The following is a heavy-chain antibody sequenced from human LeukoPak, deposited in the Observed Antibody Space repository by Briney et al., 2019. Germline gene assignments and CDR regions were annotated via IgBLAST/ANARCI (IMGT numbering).Heavy chain of an antibody. V-gene: IGHV3-33*01. Sequence: GGSLRLSCAASGFTFSSYGMHWVRQAPGKGLEWVAVIWYDGSNKYYADSVKGRFTISRDNSKNTLYLQMNSLRAEDTAVYYCATDLRGSGRFFDSWGQGTLVSVSS. CDR1: GFTFSSYG. D-gene: IGHD3-10*01. J-gene: IGHJ4*02. CDR2: IWYDGSNK. CDR3: ATDLRGSGRFFDS.